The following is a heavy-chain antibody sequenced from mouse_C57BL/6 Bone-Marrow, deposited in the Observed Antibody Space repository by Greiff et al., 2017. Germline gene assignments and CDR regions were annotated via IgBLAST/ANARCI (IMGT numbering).Heavy chain of an antibody. CDR1: GYTFTSYW. D-gene: IGHD2-5*01. J-gene: IGHJ4*01. CDR2: IHPNSGST. Sequence: LQQPGAELVKPGASVKLSCKASGYTFTSYWMHWVKQRPGQGLEWIGMIHPNSGSTNYNEKFKSKATLTVDKSSSTAYMQLSSLTSEDSAVYYCASPVYYSNYPYYAMDYWGQGTSVTVSS. CDR3: ASPVYYSNYPYYAMDY. V-gene: IGHV1-64*01.